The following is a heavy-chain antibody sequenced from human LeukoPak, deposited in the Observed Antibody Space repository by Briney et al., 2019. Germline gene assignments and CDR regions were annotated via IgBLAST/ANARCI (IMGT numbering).Heavy chain of an antibody. V-gene: IGHV1-2*02. CDR2: INPNSGGT. Sequence: ASVKVSCKASGYTFPGYYMHWVRQAPGQGLEWMGWINPNSGGTNYAQKFQGRVTMTRGTSISTAYMEPNRLRAHDTAVYYCAREHSSLSGKVFDGGGQGTLVAVYS. J-gene: IGHJ1*01. CDR1: GYTFPGYY. D-gene: IGHD6-6*01. CDR3: AREHSSLSGKVFDG.